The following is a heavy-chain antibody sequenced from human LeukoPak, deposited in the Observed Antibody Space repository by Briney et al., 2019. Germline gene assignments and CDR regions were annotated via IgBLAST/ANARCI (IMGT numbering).Heavy chain of an antibody. CDR1: GGSFSGYY. CDR3: ARGTGIAARTYFDY. V-gene: IGHV4-34*01. CDR2: INHSGST. D-gene: IGHD6-6*01. Sequence: SETLSLTCAVYGGSFSGYYWSWIRQPPGKGLEWIGEINHSGSTNYNPSLKSRVTISVDTSKNQFSLKLSSVTAADTAVYYCARGTGIAARTYFDYWGQGTLVTVSS. J-gene: IGHJ4*02.